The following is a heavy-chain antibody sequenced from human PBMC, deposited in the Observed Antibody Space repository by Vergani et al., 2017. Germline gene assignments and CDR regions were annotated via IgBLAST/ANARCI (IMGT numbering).Heavy chain of an antibody. Sequence: ELQLVESGGGLVQPGGFLRLSCAASGFTVSGHYMTLVRPAPGKGLEWVSHIYSGDETYYADSVKGRVTISRDTPKNTLHLQINNLRVEDTAVYYCARGNYYGSETYVDPWGQGTLVTVSS. CDR3: ARGNYYGSETYVDP. D-gene: IGHD3-10*01. V-gene: IGHV3-66*02. CDR1: GFTVSGHY. J-gene: IGHJ5*02. CDR2: IYSGDET.